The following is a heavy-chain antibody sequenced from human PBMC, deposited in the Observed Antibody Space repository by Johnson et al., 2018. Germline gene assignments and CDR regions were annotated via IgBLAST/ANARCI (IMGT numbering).Heavy chain of an antibody. CDR1: GFAFSSYG. J-gene: IGHJ6*03. Sequence: VQLVESGGGVVQPGRSLRLSCAASGFAFSSYGMHWVRQAPGKGLEWVANIKQDGSEKYYVDSVKGRFTISRDNSKNTLYLQMNSLRAEDTAVYYCAKGSAPTRGDFWSGYYSDYYYYYMDLWGKGTTVTVSS. V-gene: IGHV3-30*02. CDR3: AKGSAPTRGDFWSGYYSDYYYYYMDL. D-gene: IGHD3-3*01. CDR2: IKQDGSEK.